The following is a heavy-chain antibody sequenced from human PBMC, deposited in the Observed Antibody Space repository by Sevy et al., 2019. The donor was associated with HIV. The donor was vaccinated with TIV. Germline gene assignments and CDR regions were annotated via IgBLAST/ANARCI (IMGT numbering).Heavy chain of an antibody. CDR2: INHNGSVT. V-gene: IGHV3-7*01. CDR1: GFSLSSYW. CDR3: VRAIATNGSF. D-gene: IGHD6-13*01. J-gene: IGHJ4*02. Sequence: GGSLRLSCAASGFSLSSYWMNWVRQTPGKGLEWVANINHNGSVTYYVDSVKGRFTISRDNTRNFLYLQMTSLRVEDTALYYCVRAIATNGSFRGQGTLVTVSS.